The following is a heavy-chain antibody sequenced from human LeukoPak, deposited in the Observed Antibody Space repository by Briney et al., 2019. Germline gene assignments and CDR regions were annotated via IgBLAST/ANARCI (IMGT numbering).Heavy chain of an antibody. D-gene: IGHD2-15*01. J-gene: IGHJ6*02. CDR1: GDSVSSNSAA. Sequence: SQTLSLTCAISGDSVSSNSAAWNWIRQSPSRGLEWLGRTYYRSKWYNDYAVSVKSRITINPDTSKNQFSLQLNSVTPEDTAVYCCARVPGYCSGGSCHYYYGMDVWGHGTTVTVSS. V-gene: IGHV6-1*01. CDR2: TYYRSKWYN. CDR3: ARVPGYCSGGSCHYYYGMDV.